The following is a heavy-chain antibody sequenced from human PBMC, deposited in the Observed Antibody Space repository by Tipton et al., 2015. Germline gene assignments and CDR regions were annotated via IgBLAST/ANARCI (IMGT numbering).Heavy chain of an antibody. CDR1: GFTFSTYA. Sequence: SLRLSCAASGFTFSTYAINWVRQPPGKGLEWVSVISGSGSSTYYADSVKGRFTVSRDNAKNSVYLQMNSLRDEDTAVYYCEAEDDTDYWGQGTLVTVSS. V-gene: IGHV3-48*02. CDR2: ISGSGSST. CDR3: EAEDDTDY. J-gene: IGHJ4*02. D-gene: IGHD1-1*01.